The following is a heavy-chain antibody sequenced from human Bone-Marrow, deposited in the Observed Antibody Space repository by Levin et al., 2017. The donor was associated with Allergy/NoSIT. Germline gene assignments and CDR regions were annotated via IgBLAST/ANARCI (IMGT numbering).Heavy chain of an antibody. CDR3: ARAGATVTTPGSWFYHGMDV. CDR2: IGSTSSYM. J-gene: IGHJ6*02. D-gene: IGHD4-17*01. Sequence: GGSLRLSCAASGFTFSDYNMNWVRQAPGKGLEWVASIGSTSSYMYYADSVKGRFTISRDNAKKSLHLQMHSLRADDTAVYYCARAGATVTTPGSWFYHGMDVWGQGTTVTVSS. V-gene: IGHV3-21*01. CDR1: GFTFSDYN.